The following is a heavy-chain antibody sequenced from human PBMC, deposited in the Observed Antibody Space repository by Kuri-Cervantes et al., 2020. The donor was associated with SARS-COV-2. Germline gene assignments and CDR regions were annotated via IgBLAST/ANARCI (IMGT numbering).Heavy chain of an antibody. J-gene: IGHJ4*02. CDR3: ARGPGNWGGFDY. D-gene: IGHD7-27*01. CDR2: INHSGST. Sequence: SQTLSLTCAVYGGSFSGYYWSWTRQPPGKGLEWIGEINHSGSTNYNPSLKSRVTISVDTSKNQFSLKLSSVTAADTAVYYCARGPGNWGGFDYWGQGTLVTVSS. CDR1: GGSFSGYY. V-gene: IGHV4-34*01.